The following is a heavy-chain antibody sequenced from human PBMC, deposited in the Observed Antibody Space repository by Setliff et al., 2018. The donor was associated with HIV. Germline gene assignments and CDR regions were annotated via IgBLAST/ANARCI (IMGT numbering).Heavy chain of an antibody. CDR2: INPSGGST. Sequence: ASVKVSCKASGYAFTNYYLHWVRQAPGQGLAWMGIINPSGGSTIYAQKFQGRVTITRDTSASTAYMELSSLRSEDTAVYYCARAAEGYSGYDPDYYYYYGMDVWGQGTTVTVSS. V-gene: IGHV1-46*01. CDR3: ARAAEGYSGYDPDYYYYYGMDV. D-gene: IGHD5-12*01. CDR1: GYAFTNYY. J-gene: IGHJ6*02.